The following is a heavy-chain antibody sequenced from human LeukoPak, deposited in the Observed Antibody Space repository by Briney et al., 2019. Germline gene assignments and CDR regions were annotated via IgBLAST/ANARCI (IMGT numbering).Heavy chain of an antibody. CDR3: ARDRGGYDSSGYYWVH. D-gene: IGHD3-22*01. CDR2: INHSGST. Sequence: SETLSLTCAVYGGSFSGYYWSWIRQPPGKGLEWIGEINHSGSTNYNPSLKSRVTISVDTSKNQFSLKLSSVTAADTAVYYCARDRGGYDSSGYYWVHWGQGTLVTVSS. V-gene: IGHV4-34*01. J-gene: IGHJ4*02. CDR1: GGSFSGYY.